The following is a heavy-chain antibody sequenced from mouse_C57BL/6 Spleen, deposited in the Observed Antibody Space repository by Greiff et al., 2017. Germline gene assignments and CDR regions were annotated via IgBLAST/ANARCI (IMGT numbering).Heavy chain of an antibody. J-gene: IGHJ1*03. CDR3: ARPVGRSPYWYFDV. CDR1: GYTFTSSD. Sequence: QVQLQQSGPELVKPGASVKLSCKASGYTFTSSDINWVKQRPGQGLEWIGRIYPRDGSTKYNEKFKGKATLTVDTSSSTAYMERHSLTSEDAAVYFCARPVGRSPYWYFDVWGTGTTVTVSS. V-gene: IGHV1-85*01. CDR2: IYPRDGST. D-gene: IGHD1-1*01.